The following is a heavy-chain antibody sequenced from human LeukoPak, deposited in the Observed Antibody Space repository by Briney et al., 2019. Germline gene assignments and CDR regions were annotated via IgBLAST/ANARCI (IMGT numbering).Heavy chain of an antibody. CDR3: ARGPTYYYDNSGYPNAFDV. Sequence: SETLSLTCTVSGGSISSGSYYWRWIRQPAGKGLEWIERIYTSGSTNYNSSLKSRVTISVDTSKNQFSLKLSSVTAADTAVYYCARGPTYYYDNSGYPNAFDVWGQGTMVTVSS. CDR2: IYTSGST. J-gene: IGHJ3*01. D-gene: IGHD3-22*01. CDR1: GGSISSGSYY. V-gene: IGHV4-61*02.